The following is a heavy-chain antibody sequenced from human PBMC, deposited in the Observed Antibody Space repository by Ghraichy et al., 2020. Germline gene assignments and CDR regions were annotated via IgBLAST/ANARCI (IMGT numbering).Heavy chain of an antibody. CDR3: ARANRPLLIEKYYYYYYGMDV. CDR1: GFTFSSYW. V-gene: IGHV3-74*01. D-gene: IGHD1-14*01. Sequence: GGSLRLSCAASGFTFSSYWMHWVRQAPGKGLVWVSRINSDGSSTSYADSVKGRFTISRDNAKNTLYLQMNSLRAEDTAVYYCARANRPLLIEKYYYYYYGMDVWGQGTTVTVSS. J-gene: IGHJ6*02. CDR2: INSDGSST.